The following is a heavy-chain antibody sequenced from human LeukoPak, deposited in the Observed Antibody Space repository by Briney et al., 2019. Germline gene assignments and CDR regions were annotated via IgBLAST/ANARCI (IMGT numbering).Heavy chain of an antibody. D-gene: IGHD2-21*02. Sequence: PGGSLRLSCAASGFTFSSYWMSWVRQAPGKGLEWVANIKQDGSEKYYVDSVKGRSTISRDNAKNSLYLQMNSLRAEDTAVYYCARDLLFFAGYDDYWGQGTLVTVSS. J-gene: IGHJ4*02. CDR3: ARDLLFFAGYDDY. V-gene: IGHV3-7*03. CDR1: GFTFSSYW. CDR2: IKQDGSEK.